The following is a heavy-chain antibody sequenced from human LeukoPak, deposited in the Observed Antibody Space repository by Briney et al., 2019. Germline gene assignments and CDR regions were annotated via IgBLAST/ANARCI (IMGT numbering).Heavy chain of an antibody. Sequence: PGGSLGLSCAASGFIFSPYAMSWVRQAPGKGLEWVAGIAGGDDRFYADSVKGRFSISRDNSKNTVDLQMNSLRVEDTAVYYCAKGGASSTTAYYYMDVWGKGTTVTVS. CDR3: AKGGASSTTAYYYMDV. V-gene: IGHV3-23*01. D-gene: IGHD2-2*01. CDR1: GFIFSPYA. J-gene: IGHJ6*03. CDR2: IAGGDDR.